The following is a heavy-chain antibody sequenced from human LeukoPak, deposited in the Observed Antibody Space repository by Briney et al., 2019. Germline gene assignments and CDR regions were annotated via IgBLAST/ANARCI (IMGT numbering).Heavy chain of an antibody. V-gene: IGHV4-4*07. CDR1: GGSISSYY. J-gene: IGHJ6*03. Sequence: SETLSLTCTVSGGSISSYYWSWIRQPAGKGLEWIGRIYTSGSTNYNPSLKSRVTMSVDTSKNQFSLKLSSVTAADTAVYYCARGVVPAATRGYYYYYMDVWGKGTTVTVSS. CDR2: IYTSGST. CDR3: ARGVVPAATRGYYYYYMDV. D-gene: IGHD2-2*01.